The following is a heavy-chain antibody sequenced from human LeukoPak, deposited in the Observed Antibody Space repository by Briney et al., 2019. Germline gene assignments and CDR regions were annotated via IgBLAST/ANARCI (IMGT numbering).Heavy chain of an antibody. J-gene: IGHJ3*02. CDR3: ARAPSGYYYDSSGYRNAFDI. Sequence: SETLSLTCTVSGGSISSSSYYWGWIRQPPGKGLEWIGSIYYSGSTYYNPSLKSRVTISVDTSKNQFSLKLSSVTAADTAVYYCARAPSGYYYDSSGYRNAFDIWGQGTMVTVSS. CDR1: GGSISSSSYY. D-gene: IGHD3-22*01. V-gene: IGHV4-39*07. CDR2: IYYSGST.